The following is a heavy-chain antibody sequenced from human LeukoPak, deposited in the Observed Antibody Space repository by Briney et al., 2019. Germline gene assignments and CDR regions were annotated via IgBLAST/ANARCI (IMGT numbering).Heavy chain of an antibody. Sequence: GGSLRLSCAASGFPFSSRWMSWVRQAPGKGLEWVANIKAEGSEKYYVDSVKGRFTVSRDNAKNSLYLQMNSLRAEDTGLYYCARYCGGGSCFDYWGRGTLVTVSS. CDR2: IKAEGSEK. D-gene: IGHD2-15*01. CDR1: GFPFSSRW. J-gene: IGHJ4*02. V-gene: IGHV3-7*04. CDR3: ARYCGGGSCFDY.